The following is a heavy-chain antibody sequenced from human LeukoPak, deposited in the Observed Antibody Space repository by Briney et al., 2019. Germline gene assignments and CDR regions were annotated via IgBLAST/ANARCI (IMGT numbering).Heavy chain of an antibody. J-gene: IGHJ6*03. D-gene: IGHD2-15*01. CDR3: ARVGADIVVVVAAIDYYYMDV. Sequence: GASVKVSCKAAGHTFTSYDINWVRQATGQGLEWMGWMNPNSGNTGYAQKFQGRVTMTRNTSISTAYMELSSLRSEDTAVYYCARVGADIVVVVAAIDYYYMDVWGKGTTVTVSS. V-gene: IGHV1-8*01. CDR2: MNPNSGNT. CDR1: GHTFTSYD.